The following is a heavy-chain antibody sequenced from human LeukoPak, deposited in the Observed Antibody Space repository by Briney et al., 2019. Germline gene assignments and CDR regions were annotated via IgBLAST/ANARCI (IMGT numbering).Heavy chain of an antibody. V-gene: IGHV3-53*01. J-gene: IGHJ4*02. D-gene: IGHD3-22*01. CDR2: IYPEGTT. Sequence: GGSLRLSCAASGYTVRNSYMSWVRQAPGKGLEWASLIYPEGTTSFADSVKGRFTMSRDNSKNTLFLQMNSLRAEDTAVYYCARDHYDSSGYYLFDYWGQGTLVTVSS. CDR1: GYTVRNSY. CDR3: ARDHYDSSGYYLFDY.